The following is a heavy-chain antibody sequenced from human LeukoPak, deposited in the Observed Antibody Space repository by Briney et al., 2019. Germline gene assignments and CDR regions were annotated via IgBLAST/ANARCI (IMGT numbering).Heavy chain of an antibody. CDR3: ARALGYCSGGSCYGY. J-gene: IGHJ4*02. D-gene: IGHD2-15*01. CDR2: INPSGGST. Sequence: ASVKVSCKASGYTFTSYYMHWVRQAPGQGLEWMGRINPSGGSTSYAQKLQGRLTITGDTSTSTVYMELSSLRSEDTAVYYCARALGYCSGGSCYGYWGQGTLVTVSS. V-gene: IGHV1-46*01. CDR1: GYTFTSYY.